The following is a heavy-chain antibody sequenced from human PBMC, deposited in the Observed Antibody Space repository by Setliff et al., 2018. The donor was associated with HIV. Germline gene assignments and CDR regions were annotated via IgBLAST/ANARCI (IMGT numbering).Heavy chain of an antibody. Sequence: SETLSLTCTVSGGSISSHFWNWIRQPPGKGLEWIGTVSYSGSTNYNPSLKSRVTISVDTSENQFSLKLSSVTAADTAVYYCARRLGATVFYYFDYWGQGTLVTVSS. CDR1: GGSISSHF. D-gene: IGHD3-16*01. CDR2: VSYSGST. CDR3: ARRLGATVFYYFDY. J-gene: IGHJ4*02. V-gene: IGHV4-59*11.